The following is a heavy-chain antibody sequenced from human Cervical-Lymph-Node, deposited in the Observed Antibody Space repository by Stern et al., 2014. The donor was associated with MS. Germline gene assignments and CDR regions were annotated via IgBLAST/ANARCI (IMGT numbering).Heavy chain of an antibody. CDR1: GGTFSTYW. V-gene: IGHV5-51*01. CDR3: AKRRHYYDRRGINEGFEY. Sequence: VQLVESGAGVKKPGESLKISCKGSGGTFSTYWIGWVRQMPGKGLEWMGIIYIGDAETSYSPAFQGRVTFSADKSISTAYLQWRSLKASDTAMYYCAKRRHYYDRRGINEGFEYWGQGTLVSVSS. J-gene: IGHJ4*02. D-gene: IGHD3-22*01. CDR2: IYIGDAET.